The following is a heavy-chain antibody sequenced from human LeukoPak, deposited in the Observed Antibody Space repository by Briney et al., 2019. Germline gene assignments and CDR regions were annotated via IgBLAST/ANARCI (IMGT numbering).Heavy chain of an antibody. CDR1: DGSFRAYY. CDR2: SHHSGTT. V-gene: IGHV4-34*01. J-gene: IGHJ4*02. CDR3: ARVEAVLTPSGFDS. D-gene: IGHD2/OR15-2a*01. Sequence: EPSETLSLTCAVYDGSFRAYYLNWIRQPPGKGLEWIGESHHSGTTNYNPSLRSRVTISVDTAKNQFTLRLNSVTAADTATYYCARVEAVLTPSGFDSWGQGTLVTVSS.